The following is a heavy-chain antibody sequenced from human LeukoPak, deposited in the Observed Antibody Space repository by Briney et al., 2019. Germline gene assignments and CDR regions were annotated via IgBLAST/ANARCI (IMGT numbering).Heavy chain of an antibody. CDR3: AKDGGGLDAFDI. J-gene: IGHJ3*02. CDR1: GFTFSDYY. CDR2: IRYDGSNK. Sequence: PGGSLRLSCAASGFTFSDYYMSWIRQAPGKGLEWVAFIRYDGSNKYYADSVKGRFTISRDNSKNTLYLQMNSLRAEDTAVYYCAKDGGGLDAFDIWGQGTMVTVSS. V-gene: IGHV3-30*02. D-gene: IGHD2-15*01.